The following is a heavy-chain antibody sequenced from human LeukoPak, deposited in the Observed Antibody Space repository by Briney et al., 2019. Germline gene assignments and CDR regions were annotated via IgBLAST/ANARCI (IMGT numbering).Heavy chain of an antibody. CDR3: ARVRRAVAGTEDLTD. J-gene: IGHJ4*02. CDR1: GGSISSSSYY. V-gene: IGHV4-39*07. CDR2: IYYSGST. Sequence: SETLSLTCTDSGGSISSSSYYWGWIRQPPGKGLEWIGSIYYSGSTYYNPSLKSRVTISVDTSKNQFSLKLSSVTAADTAVYYCARVRRAVAGTEDLTDWGQGTLVTVSS. D-gene: IGHD6-19*01.